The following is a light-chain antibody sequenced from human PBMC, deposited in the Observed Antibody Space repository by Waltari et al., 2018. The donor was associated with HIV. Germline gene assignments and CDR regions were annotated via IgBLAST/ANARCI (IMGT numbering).Light chain of an antibody. V-gene: IGLV3-1*01. J-gene: IGLJ2*01. CDR1: KLERNY. CDR3: HAWDSTTVL. CDR2: QDT. Sequence: YELPQSPSVSVSPGQTAIITCSGGKLERNYVCWYQQKPGQSPVLLLYQDTKRPSGIPERFSGSKSGNTATLTISGTQALDEADYYCHAWDSTTVLFGGGTELTVL.